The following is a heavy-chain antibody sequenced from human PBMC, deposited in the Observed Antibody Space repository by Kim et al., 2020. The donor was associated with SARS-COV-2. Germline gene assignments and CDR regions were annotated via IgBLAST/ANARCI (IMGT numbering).Heavy chain of an antibody. J-gene: IGHJ4*02. D-gene: IGHD6-13*01. Sequence: ASVKVSCKASGYTFTSYAMHWVRQAPGQRLEWMGWINAGNGNKKYSQKFQGRVTITRDTSASTAYMELSSLRSEDTAVYYCAGSVSAAGTRGGLDYWGQGTLVTVSS. CDR1: GYTFTSYA. CDR2: INAGNGNK. CDR3: AGSVSAAGTRGGLDY. V-gene: IGHV1-3*01.